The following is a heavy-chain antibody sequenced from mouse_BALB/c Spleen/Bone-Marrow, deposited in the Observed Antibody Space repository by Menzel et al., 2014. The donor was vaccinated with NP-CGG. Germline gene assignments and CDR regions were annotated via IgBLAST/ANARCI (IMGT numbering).Heavy chain of an antibody. CDR2: IYPGNSDT. Sequence: EVKLQESGTVLARPGASVKMSCKASGCSFTSYWMHWVKQRPGQGLEWIGAIYPGNSDTSYNQKFKGKAKLTAVTSASTAYMELSSLTNEDSAVYYCTPSVRRPLYAMDYWGQGTSVTVSS. D-gene: IGHD2-14*01. CDR3: TPSVRRPLYAMDY. V-gene: IGHV1-5*01. CDR1: GCSFTSYW. J-gene: IGHJ4*01.